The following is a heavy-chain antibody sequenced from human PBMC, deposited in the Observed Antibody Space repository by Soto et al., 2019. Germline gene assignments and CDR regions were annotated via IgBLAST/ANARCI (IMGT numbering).Heavy chain of an antibody. D-gene: IGHD2-15*01. CDR1: GGSISSSSYY. J-gene: IGHJ5*02. CDR3: ASRGAYCSGGSCWFDP. CDR2: IYYSGST. V-gene: IGHV4-39*01. Sequence: QLQLQESGPGLVKPSETLSLTCTVSGGSISSSSYYWGWIRQPPGKGLEWIGSIYYSGSTYYNPSLKSRVTISVDRSKNQFSLKLSSVTAADTAVYYCASRGAYCSGGSCWFDPWGQGTLVTVSS.